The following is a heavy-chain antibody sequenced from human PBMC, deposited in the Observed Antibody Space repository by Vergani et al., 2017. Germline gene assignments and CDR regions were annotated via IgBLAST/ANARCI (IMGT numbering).Heavy chain of an antibody. CDR1: GFTFSDYY. D-gene: IGHD3-22*01. Sequence: QVQLVESGGGLVKPGGSLRLSCAASGFTFSDYYMSWIRQAPGKGLEWVSYISSSGSTTYYADTVKGRFTISRDNAKNSLYLQMNSLRAEDTAVYYCARDANDSSGYVIWDAFDIWGQGTMVTVSS. CDR2: ISSSGSTT. V-gene: IGHV3-11*01. J-gene: IGHJ3*02. CDR3: ARDANDSSGYVIWDAFDI.